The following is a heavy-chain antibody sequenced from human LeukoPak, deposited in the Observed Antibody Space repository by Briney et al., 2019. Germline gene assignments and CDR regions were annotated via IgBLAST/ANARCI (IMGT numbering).Heavy chain of an antibody. Sequence: SETLSLTCTVSGGSISSYYWSWIRQPAGKGLEWIGRIYTSGSTNYNPSLKSRVTISVDTSKNQFSLKLSSVTAADTAVYYCARDSSTYYDSSGIYYYGMDVWGQGTTVTVSS. V-gene: IGHV4-4*07. CDR2: IYTSGST. CDR1: GGSISSYY. CDR3: ARDSSTYYDSSGIYYYGMDV. J-gene: IGHJ6*02. D-gene: IGHD3-22*01.